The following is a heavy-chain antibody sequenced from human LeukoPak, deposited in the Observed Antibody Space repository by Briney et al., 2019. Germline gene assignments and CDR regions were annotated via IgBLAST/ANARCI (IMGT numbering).Heavy chain of an antibody. CDR1: GFTFSNAW. J-gene: IGHJ4*02. CDR3: ARGGGQLELDY. CDR2: INHSGST. Sequence: GSLRLSCAASGFTFSNAWMSWIRQPPGKGLEWIGEINHSGSTNYNPSLKSRVTISVDTSKNQFSLKLSSVTAADTAVYYCARGGGQLELDYWGQGTLVTVSS. D-gene: IGHD6-6*01. V-gene: IGHV4-34*01.